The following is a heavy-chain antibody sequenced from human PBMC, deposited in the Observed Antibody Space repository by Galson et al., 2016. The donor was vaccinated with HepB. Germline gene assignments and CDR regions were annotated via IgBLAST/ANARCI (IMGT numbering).Heavy chain of an antibody. Sequence: SVKVSCKVSGYTLTELSMHWLRQAPGKGLEWMGGFDPDDGETMYAQKFQGRVTMTEDTSTDTAYMELSSLRSEDTAIYHCATRIAATSFGGRVGDYWGQGTLVTVSS. CDR3: ATRIAATSFGGRVGDY. V-gene: IGHV1-24*01. CDR2: FDPDDGET. D-gene: IGHD3-16*01. J-gene: IGHJ4*02. CDR1: GYTLTELS.